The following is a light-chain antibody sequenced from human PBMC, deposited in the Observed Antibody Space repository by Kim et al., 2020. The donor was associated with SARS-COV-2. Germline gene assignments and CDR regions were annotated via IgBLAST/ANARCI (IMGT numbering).Light chain of an antibody. CDR2: QDS. Sequence: SYELTQPPSVSVSPGQTATITCSGDKLGDRFASWYQLKPGQSPVLVIYQDSRRPSGIPERFSGSNSGNTATLTISGTRAMDEADYYCQAWDTKVFGTGTK. CDR1: KLGDRF. CDR3: QAWDTKV. V-gene: IGLV3-1*01. J-gene: IGLJ1*01.